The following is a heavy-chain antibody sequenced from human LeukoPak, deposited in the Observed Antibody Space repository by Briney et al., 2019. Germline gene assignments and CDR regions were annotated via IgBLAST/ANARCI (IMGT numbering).Heavy chain of an antibody. V-gene: IGHV3-21*01. J-gene: IGHJ3*02. CDR1: GFTFSSYS. CDR2: ISSSSSYI. CDR3: ARAGNREGSYGTFDI. D-gene: IGHD1-26*01. Sequence: GGPLRLSCAASGFTFSSYSMNWVRQAPGKGLEWVSSISSSSSYIYYADSVKGRFTISRDDAKNSLYLQMNSLRAEDTAVYYCARAGNREGSYGTFDIWGQGTMVTVSS.